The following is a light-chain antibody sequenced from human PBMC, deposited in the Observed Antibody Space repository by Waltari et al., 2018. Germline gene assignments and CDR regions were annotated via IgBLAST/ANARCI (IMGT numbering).Light chain of an antibody. CDR3: QQGSILPLT. J-gene: IGKJ4*01. V-gene: IGKV3-11*01. Sequence: EVVLTQSPVTLSLAAGETATLSCRASERVSNYLAWYQQKPGQSPRLLIFDTSKRATGIPARFSGSGYGTDFTLTINNLEAEDFALYYCQQGSILPLTFGGGTKVEI. CDR2: DTS. CDR1: ERVSNY.